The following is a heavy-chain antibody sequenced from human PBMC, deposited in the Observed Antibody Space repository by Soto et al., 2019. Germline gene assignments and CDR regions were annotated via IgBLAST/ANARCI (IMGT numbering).Heavy chain of an antibody. CDR1: GYTLTELS. Sequence: VKVSCKVSGYTLTELSMHWVRQAPGKGLEWMGGFDPEDGETIYAQKFQGRVTITADESTSTAYMELSSLRSEDTAVYYCARDHSGYVFDYWGQGTLVTSPQ. CDR3: ARDHSGYVFDY. CDR2: FDPEDGET. D-gene: IGHD5-12*01. J-gene: IGHJ4*02. V-gene: IGHV1-24*01.